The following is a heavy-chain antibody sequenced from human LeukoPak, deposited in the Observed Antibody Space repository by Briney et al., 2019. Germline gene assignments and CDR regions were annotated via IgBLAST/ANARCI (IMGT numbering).Heavy chain of an antibody. V-gene: IGHV1-69*01. J-gene: IGHJ4*02. CDR3: ARVRDGYSHFDY. CDR1: GGTFSSYA. D-gene: IGHD5-24*01. CDR2: IIPIFGTA. Sequence: SVKVSRKASGGTFSSYAISWVRQAPGQGLEWMGGIIPIFGTANYAQKFQGRVTITADESTSTAYMELSSLRSEDTAVYYCARVRDGYSHFDYWGQGTLVTVSS.